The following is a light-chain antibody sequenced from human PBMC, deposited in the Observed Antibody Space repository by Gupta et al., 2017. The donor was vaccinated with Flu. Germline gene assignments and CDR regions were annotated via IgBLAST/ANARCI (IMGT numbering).Light chain of an antibody. V-gene: IGKV3D-15*01. CDR1: QSVSSN. CDR3: QQYNNWPWT. CDR2: GAS. Sequence: PATLSVSPGERATISCRASQSVSSNLAWYQQKPGQAPRLLIYGASTRATGVPARFSGSGSGTECTLTISSLQSEDFAVYYCQQYNNWPWTFGQGTKVEIK. J-gene: IGKJ1*01.